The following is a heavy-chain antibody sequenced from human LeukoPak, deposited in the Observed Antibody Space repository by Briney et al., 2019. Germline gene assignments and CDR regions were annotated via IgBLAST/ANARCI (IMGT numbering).Heavy chain of an antibody. CDR2: IIPIFGTA. J-gene: IGHJ5*02. Sequence: SVKVSCKASGGTFSSYAISWVRQAPGQGLEWMGGIIPIFGTANYAQKFQGRVTITADESTSTAYMELSSLRSEDTAVYYCARDAPGLGGNWFDPWAREPWSPSPQ. CDR1: GGTFSSYA. V-gene: IGHV1-69*13. CDR3: ARDAPGLGGNWFDP. D-gene: IGHD1-26*01.